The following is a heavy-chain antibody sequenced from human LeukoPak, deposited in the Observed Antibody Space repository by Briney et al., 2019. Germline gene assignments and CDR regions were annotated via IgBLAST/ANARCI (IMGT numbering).Heavy chain of an antibody. CDR2: ISGSGGST. CDR1: GFTFSSYA. J-gene: IGHJ6*02. V-gene: IGHV3-23*01. CDR3: AKPMGRYYYYYGMDV. Sequence: GGSLRLSCAASGFTFSSYAMSWVRQAPGKGLEWVSAISGSGGSTYYADSVKGRFTISRDNSKNTLYLQMNSLRAEDTAVYYCAKPMGRYYYYYGMDVWGQGTTVAVSS. D-gene: IGHD3-10*01.